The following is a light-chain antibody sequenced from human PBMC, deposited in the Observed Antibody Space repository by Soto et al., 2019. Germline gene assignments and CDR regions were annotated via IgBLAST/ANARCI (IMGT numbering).Light chain of an antibody. J-gene: IGLJ2*01. V-gene: IGLV2-23*01. Sequence: QSALTQPASVSGSPGQSITISCTGTSSDVGSYNLVSWYRQYPGKAPKLMIYEDNKRPSGVSNRFSGSKSGNTASLTISGLQAEDEADYYCCSYAGSSTVVFGGGTKVTVL. CDR1: SSDVGSYNL. CDR2: EDN. CDR3: CSYAGSSTVV.